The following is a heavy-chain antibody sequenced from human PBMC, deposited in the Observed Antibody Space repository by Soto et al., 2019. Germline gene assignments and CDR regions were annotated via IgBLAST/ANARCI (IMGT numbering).Heavy chain of an antibody. D-gene: IGHD2-2*01. Sequence: GASVKLSCKASGGTFSSYGISWVRQAPGQGLEWMGGIIPIFGTANYAQKFQGRVTITADESTSTAYMELSSLRSEDTAVYYCASRYCSSTSCYGNYYYYGVDVWGQGTTVTVSS. J-gene: IGHJ6*02. CDR2: IIPIFGTA. CDR3: ASRYCSSTSCYGNYYYYGVDV. CDR1: GGTFSSYG. V-gene: IGHV1-69*13.